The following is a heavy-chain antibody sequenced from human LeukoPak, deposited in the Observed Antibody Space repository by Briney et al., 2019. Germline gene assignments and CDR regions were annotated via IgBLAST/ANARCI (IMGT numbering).Heavy chain of an antibody. J-gene: IGHJ4*02. Sequence: GESLKISCKGSGYSFTSYWIGWVRQMPGKGLEWMGIIYPGDSDTRYSPSFQGQVIISADKSISTAYLQWSSLKASDTAMYYCATRAYSSGWHGNFDYWGQGTLVTVSS. D-gene: IGHD6-19*01. CDR1: GYSFTSYW. CDR3: ATRAYSSGWHGNFDY. CDR2: IYPGDSDT. V-gene: IGHV5-51*01.